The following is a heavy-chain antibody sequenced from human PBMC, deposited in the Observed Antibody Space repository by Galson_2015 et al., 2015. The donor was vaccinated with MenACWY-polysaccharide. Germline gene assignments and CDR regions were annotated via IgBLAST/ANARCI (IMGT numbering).Heavy chain of an antibody. D-gene: IGHD5-24*01. CDR2: ISWNSGSI. Sequence: SLRLSCAASGFTFDDYAMHWVRQAPGKGLEWVSGISWNSGSIGYADSVKGRFTISRDNAKNPLYLQMNSLRAEDTALYYCAKGAMATRVGAFDTWGQGTMVTVSS. J-gene: IGHJ3*02. V-gene: IGHV3-9*01. CDR1: GFTFDDYA. CDR3: AKGAMATRVGAFDT.